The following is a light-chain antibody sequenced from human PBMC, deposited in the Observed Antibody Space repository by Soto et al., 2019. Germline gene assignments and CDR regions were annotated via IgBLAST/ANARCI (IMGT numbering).Light chain of an antibody. V-gene: IGKV3-15*01. J-gene: IGKJ4*01. CDR3: QQYDDWPLT. Sequence: EKVMTQSPATLSVSPGGRANLSCRASENVKTRLAWYQQKSGQAPRLLIYDAFTRATGIPARFSGSASGTEFTFTISSLQSEDSAVYYCQQYDDWPLTFGGGTKV. CDR2: DAF. CDR1: ENVKTR.